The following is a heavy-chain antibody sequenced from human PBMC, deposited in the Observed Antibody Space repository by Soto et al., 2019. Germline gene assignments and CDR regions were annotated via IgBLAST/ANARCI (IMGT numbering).Heavy chain of an antibody. Sequence: QVQLVQSGAEVKKPGASVKVSCKASGYTFTSYGISWVRQAPGQGLEWMGWISAYNGNTNYAQKLQGRVTMTTDTATSAAYMELRSLRSDDTAVYYCARVYDGSGSYSVYAFDIWGQGTMVTVSS. J-gene: IGHJ3*02. CDR1: GYTFTSYG. V-gene: IGHV1-18*04. D-gene: IGHD3-10*01. CDR3: ARVYDGSGSYSVYAFDI. CDR2: ISAYNGNT.